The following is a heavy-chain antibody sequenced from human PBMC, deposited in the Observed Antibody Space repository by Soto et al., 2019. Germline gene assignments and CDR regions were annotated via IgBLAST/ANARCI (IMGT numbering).Heavy chain of an antibody. CDR2: ISYDGSNK. V-gene: IGHV3-30-3*01. CDR3: ARDAMIVVFTAYYFDY. J-gene: IGHJ4*02. D-gene: IGHD3-22*01. CDR1: GFTFSSYA. Sequence: QVQLVESGGGVVQPGRSLRLSCAASGFTFSSYAMHWVRQAPGKGLEWVAVISYDGSNKYYADSVKGRFTISRDNSKNTLCPQMNSQRAEDTAVFYGARDAMIVVFTAYYFDYWGQGTLVGVCS.